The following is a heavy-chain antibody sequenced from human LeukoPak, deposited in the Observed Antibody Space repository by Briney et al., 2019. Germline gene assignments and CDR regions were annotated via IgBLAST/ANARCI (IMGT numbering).Heavy chain of an antibody. Sequence: SQTLSLTCAISGDSFSSNSAAWNWLRQSPSRGLEWLGRTYYRSKWYNDYAVSVKSRITIDPDTSKNQFSLQLNSVTPEDTAVYYCARGLLGAARWFDPWGQGTLVTVSS. CDR1: GDSFSSNSAA. D-gene: IGHD2-15*01. V-gene: IGHV6-1*01. J-gene: IGHJ5*02. CDR3: ARGLLGAARWFDP. CDR2: TYYRSKWYN.